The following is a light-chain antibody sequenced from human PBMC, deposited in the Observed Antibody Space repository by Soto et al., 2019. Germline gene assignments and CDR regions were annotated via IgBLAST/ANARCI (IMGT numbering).Light chain of an antibody. CDR2: GAS. CDR1: QSVSSSY. Sequence: EIVLTQPPGTVSLSPGDRATLSCRASQSVSSSYLAWYQQKPGQAPRLLIYGASSRATGIPDRFSGSGSGTDFTLSISRLEPEDFAVYYCQLYGSSSWTFGQGTKVDIK. CDR3: QLYGSSSWT. J-gene: IGKJ1*01. V-gene: IGKV3-20*01.